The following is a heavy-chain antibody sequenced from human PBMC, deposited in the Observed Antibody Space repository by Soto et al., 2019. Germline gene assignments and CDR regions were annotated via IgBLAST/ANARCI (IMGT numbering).Heavy chain of an antibody. CDR1: GGSISSYY. CDR2: IYTCGST. D-gene: IGHD3-9*01. Sequence: SETLSLTCTVSGGSISSYYWSWIRQPAGKGLEWIGRIYTCGSTNYNPSLKSRVTMSVDTSKNQFSLKLSSVTAADTAVYYCARDAPLDILTGYVDPTVYYGMDVWGQGTTVTVSS. V-gene: IGHV4-4*07. CDR3: ARDAPLDILTGYVDPTVYYGMDV. J-gene: IGHJ6*02.